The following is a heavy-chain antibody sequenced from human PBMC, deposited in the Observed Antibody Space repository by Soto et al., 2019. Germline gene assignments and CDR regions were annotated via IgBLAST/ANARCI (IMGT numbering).Heavy chain of an antibody. V-gene: IGHV6-1*01. D-gene: IGHD3-16*02. CDR2: TYYRSKWYN. CDR1: VDSVSSNSAA. Sequence: PSQTLSLTCAISVDSVSSNSAAWNWIRQSPSRGLEWLGRTYYRSKWYNDYAVSVKSRITINPDTSKNQSSLQLNSVTPEDTAVYYCARDQHDYIWGSYRTDWFDPWGQGTLVTVSS. CDR3: ARDQHDYIWGSYRTDWFDP. J-gene: IGHJ5*02.